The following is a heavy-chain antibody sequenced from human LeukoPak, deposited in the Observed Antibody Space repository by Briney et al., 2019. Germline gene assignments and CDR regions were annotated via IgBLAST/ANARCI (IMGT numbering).Heavy chain of an antibody. V-gene: IGHV4-34*01. Sequence: KPSETLSLTCAVYGGSFSGYYWSWIRQPPGKGLEWIGEINHSGSTNYNPSLKSRVTISVDTSKNQFSLKLSSVTAADTAVYYCARAVFGGDAFDIWGQGTMVTVSS. CDR1: GGSFSGYY. CDR3: ARAVFGGDAFDI. D-gene: IGHD3-10*02. J-gene: IGHJ3*02. CDR2: INHSGST.